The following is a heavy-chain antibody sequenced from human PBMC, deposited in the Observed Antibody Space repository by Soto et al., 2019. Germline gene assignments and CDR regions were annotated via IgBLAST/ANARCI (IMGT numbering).Heavy chain of an antibody. J-gene: IGHJ4*02. CDR3: ARDYGHDCSGGNCYFYF. D-gene: IGHD2-15*01. CDR1: GGTFSRHA. Sequence: QVQLVQSGAEVKKPGSSVKVSCKASGGTFSRHAINWVRQAPGHGLQWMGGIVPLFGTANYAQKFQGRVTITEDESTSKAHMELRSLRSEDTAVYYCARDYGHDCSGGNCYFYFWGQGTLVTVSS. CDR2: IVPLFGTA. V-gene: IGHV1-69*01.